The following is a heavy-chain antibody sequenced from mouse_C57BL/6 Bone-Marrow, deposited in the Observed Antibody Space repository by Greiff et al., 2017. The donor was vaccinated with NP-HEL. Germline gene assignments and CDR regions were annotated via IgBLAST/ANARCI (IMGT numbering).Heavy chain of an antibody. V-gene: IGHV8-8*01. CDR1: GFSLSTFGMG. J-gene: IGHJ3*01. CDR2: IWWDDDK. D-gene: IGHD1-1*01. Sequence: QVQLKQSGPGILQPSQTLSLTCSFSGFSLSTFGMGVGWIRQPSGKGLEWLAHIWWDDDKYYNPALKSRLTISKDTSKNQVFLKIANVDTADTATYYCVRYYYGSTPWFAYWGQGTLVTVSA. CDR3: VRYYYGSTPWFAY.